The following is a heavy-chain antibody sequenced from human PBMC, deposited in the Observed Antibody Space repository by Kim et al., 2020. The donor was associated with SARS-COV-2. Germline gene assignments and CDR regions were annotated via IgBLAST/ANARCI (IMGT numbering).Heavy chain of an antibody. Sequence: GGSLRLSCAASGFTFSSYSMNWVRQAPGKGLEWVSYISSSSSTIYYADSVKGRFTISRDNAKNSLYLQMNSLRDEDTAVYYCTRGGGLTGYDTIDYYYGLDVWGQGTTVTVSS. CDR2: ISSSSSTI. CDR1: GFTFSSYS. D-gene: IGHD3-9*01. J-gene: IGHJ6*02. CDR3: TRGGGLTGYDTIDYYYGLDV. V-gene: IGHV3-48*02.